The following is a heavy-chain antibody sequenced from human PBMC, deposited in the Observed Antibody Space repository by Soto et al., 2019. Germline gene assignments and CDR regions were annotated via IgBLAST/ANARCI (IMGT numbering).Heavy chain of an antibody. CDR1: GYSFAIYW. J-gene: IGHJ6*02. V-gene: IGHV5-51*01. CDR2: IYPGDSDT. CDR3: ARTRSFTLGFYYDGMDV. D-gene: IGHD6-6*01. Sequence: GESLKISCQGSGYSFAIYWIGWVRQMPGKDLEWMGTIYPGDSDTRYSPSFQGQVTISADKSLRTAYLQWTSLKASDTALYYCARTRSFTLGFYYDGMDVWGQGTTVTVSS.